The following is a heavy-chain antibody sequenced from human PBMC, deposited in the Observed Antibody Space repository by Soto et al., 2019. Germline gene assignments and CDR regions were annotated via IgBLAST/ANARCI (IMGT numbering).Heavy chain of an antibody. Sequence: PGESLKISCKGSRYSFTNYWIGWVRQMPGKGLEWMGIIYPGDSDTRYSPSFQGQVTISADWSISTAYLHWSSLRASDTAMYYCGRHPYGDYDVMGVWGQGTAVTVSS. CDR2: IYPGDSDT. J-gene: IGHJ6*02. D-gene: IGHD4-17*01. CDR1: RYSFTNYW. V-gene: IGHV5-51*01. CDR3: GRHPYGDYDVMGV.